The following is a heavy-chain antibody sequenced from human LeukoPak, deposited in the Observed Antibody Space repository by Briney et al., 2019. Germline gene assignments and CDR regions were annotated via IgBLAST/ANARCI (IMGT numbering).Heavy chain of an antibody. CDR3: ARHEDYDFWCRGAFDI. V-gene: IGHV5-51*01. J-gene: IGHJ3*02. D-gene: IGHD3-3*01. CDR2: IYPGDSDT. CDR1: GYSFTSYW. Sequence: GESLKISCKGCGYSFTSYWICCVRQMPGEGLEWMGIIYPGDSDTRYSPSFQGQVTISADKSISTAYLQWSSLKASDTAMYYCARHEDYDFWCRGAFDIWGQGTMVTVSS.